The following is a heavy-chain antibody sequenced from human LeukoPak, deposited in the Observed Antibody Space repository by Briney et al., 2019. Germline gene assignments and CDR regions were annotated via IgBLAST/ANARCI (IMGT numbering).Heavy chain of an antibody. CDR3: ARGPFDYYDSSGYSHIDALDI. CDR1: GGSISSHY. J-gene: IGHJ3*02. V-gene: IGHV4-59*11. D-gene: IGHD3-22*01. Sequence: SETLSLTCTVSGGSISSHYWSWIRQPPGKGLQWIGYIYYSGRTNYNPSLKSRITMSVDTSKNQFSLKLSSVTAADTAVYYCARGPFDYYDSSGYSHIDALDIWGQGTMVTVSS. CDR2: IYYSGRT.